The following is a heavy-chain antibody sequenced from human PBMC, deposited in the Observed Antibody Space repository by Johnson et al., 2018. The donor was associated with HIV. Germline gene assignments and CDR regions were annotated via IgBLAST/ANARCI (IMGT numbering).Heavy chain of an antibody. Sequence: VQLVESGGGVVRPGGSLRLSCAASGFTVSYNYMNWVRQAPGQGLEWVAIIYSDSDTYYADSVKGRFTIPGDNSKNTLYLQMNSLRAEDPVVYYCAREQLVLGSFRSDAFDIWGQGTMVTVSS. D-gene: IGHD6-13*01. CDR2: IYSDSDT. V-gene: IGHV3-66*01. CDR1: GFTVSYNY. CDR3: AREQLVLGSFRSDAFDI. J-gene: IGHJ3*02.